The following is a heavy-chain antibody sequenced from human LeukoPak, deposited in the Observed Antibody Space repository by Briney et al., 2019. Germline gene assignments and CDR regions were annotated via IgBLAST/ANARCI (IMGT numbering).Heavy chain of an antibody. CDR1: GDSLSSGLYY. J-gene: IGHJ4*02. CDR2: VYYSGST. CDR3: ARLCQVTTRAKFEY. Sequence: SETLSLTCTVSGDSLSSGLYYWGWIRQPPGKGLTWIGSVYYSGSTLFSASFENRVAMPVDRSKNQFSLKLSSVTAADTATYYCARLCQVTTRAKFEYWGQGILVTVAS. D-gene: IGHD2-21*02. V-gene: IGHV4-39*01.